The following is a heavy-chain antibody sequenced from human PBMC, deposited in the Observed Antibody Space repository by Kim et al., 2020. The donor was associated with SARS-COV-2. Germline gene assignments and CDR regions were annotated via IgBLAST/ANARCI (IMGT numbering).Heavy chain of an antibody. J-gene: IGHJ2*01. CDR3: ARGYYDILTGYYPSWYFDL. CDR1: GYTFTSYG. CDR2: ISAYNGNT. Sequence: ASVKVSCKASGYTFTSYGISWVRQAPGQGLEWMGWISAYNGNTNYALKLQGRVTMTTDTSTSTAYMELRSLRSDDTAVYYCARGYYDILTGYYPSWYFDLWGRGTLVTVSS. D-gene: IGHD3-9*01. V-gene: IGHV1-18*04.